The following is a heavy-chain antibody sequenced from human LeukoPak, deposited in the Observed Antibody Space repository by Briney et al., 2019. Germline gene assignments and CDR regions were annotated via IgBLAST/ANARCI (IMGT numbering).Heavy chain of an antibody. CDR3: ARDLVVRGRWSWFDP. Sequence: PGGSLRLSCAASGFAFSSYEMNWVRQAPGKGLEWVSYISSSSSTVYYADSVKGRFTITRDNANNSLYLQINSLGAEDTAVYYCARDLVVRGRWSWFDPWGHGTLVTVSS. J-gene: IGHJ5*02. V-gene: IGHV3-48*03. D-gene: IGHD3-10*01. CDR1: GFAFSSYE. CDR2: ISSSSSTV.